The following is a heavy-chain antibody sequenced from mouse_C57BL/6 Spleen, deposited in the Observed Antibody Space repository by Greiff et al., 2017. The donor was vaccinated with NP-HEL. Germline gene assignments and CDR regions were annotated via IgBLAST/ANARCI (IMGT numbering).Heavy chain of an antibody. J-gene: IGHJ1*03. V-gene: IGHV1-42*01. CDR1: GYSFTGYY. CDR3: ARSYYYGSSYWYFDV. D-gene: IGHD1-1*01. Sequence: EVQLQQSGPELVKPGASVKISCKASGYSFTGYYMNWVKQSPEKSLEWIGEINPSTGGTTYNRKFKAKATLTVDKSSSTAYMQLKSLTSEDSAVYYCARSYYYGSSYWYFDVWGTGTTVTVSS. CDR2: INPSTGGT.